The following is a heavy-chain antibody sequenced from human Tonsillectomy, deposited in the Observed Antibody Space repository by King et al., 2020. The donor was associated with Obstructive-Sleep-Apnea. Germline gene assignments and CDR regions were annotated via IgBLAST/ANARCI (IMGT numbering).Heavy chain of an antibody. CDR1: GGTFSSYA. Sequence: QLVQSGAEVKKPGSSVKVSCKASGGTFSSYAISWVRQAPGQGLEWMGGIIPILGIANYAQKFQGRVTITADKSTSTAYMELSSLRSEDTAVYYCARPRGYCSSTSCYPSLSYYGMDVWGQGTTVTVSS. J-gene: IGHJ6*02. CDR3: ARPRGYCSSTSCYPSLSYYGMDV. CDR2: IIPILGIA. D-gene: IGHD2-2*01. V-gene: IGHV1-69*04.